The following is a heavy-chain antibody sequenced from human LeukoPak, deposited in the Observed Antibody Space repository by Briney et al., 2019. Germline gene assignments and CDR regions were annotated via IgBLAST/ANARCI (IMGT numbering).Heavy chain of an antibody. CDR1: AFTVSSKY. V-gene: IGHV3-53*01. J-gene: IGHJ2*01. Sequence: GRSLRLSCAASAFTVSSKYMSWVRQAPGKWLEWVSVFYSGGSTYYADSVKGRFTISRDNSKNTLYLQMSSLRAEDTAVYYCARGQGISMAGRTFDLWGRGTLVTVSS. CDR3: ARGQGISMAGRTFDL. CDR2: FYSGGST. D-gene: IGHD3-10*01.